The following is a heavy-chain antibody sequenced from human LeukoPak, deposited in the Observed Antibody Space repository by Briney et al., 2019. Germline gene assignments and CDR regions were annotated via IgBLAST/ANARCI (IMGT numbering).Heavy chain of an antibody. CDR1: GGSISSYY. Sequence: SETLSLTCTVSGGSISSYYWSWIRQPAGKGLEWIGRIYTSGSTNYNPSLKSRVTVSVDTSKNQFSLKLSSVTAADTAVYYCARDRRIAAAGYYYYYGMDVWGQGTTVTVSS. CDR3: ARDRRIAAAGYYYYYGMDV. CDR2: IYTSGST. J-gene: IGHJ6*02. V-gene: IGHV4-4*07. D-gene: IGHD6-13*01.